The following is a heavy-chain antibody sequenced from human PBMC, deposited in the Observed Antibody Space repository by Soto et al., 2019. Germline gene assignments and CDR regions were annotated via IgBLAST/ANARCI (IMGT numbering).Heavy chain of an antibody. CDR3: AKGGGVAGWYYFDY. J-gene: IGHJ4*02. V-gene: IGHV3-23*01. D-gene: IGHD6-19*01. CDR2: ISSSGDNI. Sequence: EVQLLESGGGLVQPGGSLRLSCAASGFSFSSYAMNWVRQAPGKGLEWVSTISSSGDNIYYADSAKGRFTMSRDNSKNTLYVHMNSLRAEVTGVCSCAKGGGVAGWYYFDYWGQGTLVTVSS. CDR1: GFSFSSYA.